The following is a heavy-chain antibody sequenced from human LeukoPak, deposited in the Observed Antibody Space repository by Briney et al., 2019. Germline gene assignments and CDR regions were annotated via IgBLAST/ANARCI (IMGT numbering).Heavy chain of an antibody. J-gene: IGHJ3*02. Sequence: GGSLRLSCAASGFTFSSYAMHWVRQAPGKGLEWVAVISYDGSNKYYADSVKGRFTISRDNAKNSLYLQMNSLRAEDTALYYCAKSGYSYGTDAFDIWGQGTMVTVSS. CDR1: GFTFSSYA. CDR3: AKSGYSYGTDAFDI. CDR2: ISYDGSNK. D-gene: IGHD5-18*01. V-gene: IGHV3-30-3*02.